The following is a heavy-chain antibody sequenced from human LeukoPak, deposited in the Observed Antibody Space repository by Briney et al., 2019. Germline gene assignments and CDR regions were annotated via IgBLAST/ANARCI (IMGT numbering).Heavy chain of an antibody. CDR2: IYYSGST. V-gene: IGHV4-39*01. Sequence: PSETLSLTCTVSGDSISSSNYYWAWIRQPPGTGLEWIGSIYYSGSTYYNPSLKSRVTISVDTSKNQFSLKLSSVTAADTAVYYCARHLRGTRNLDYWGQGTLVTVSS. J-gene: IGHJ4*02. D-gene: IGHD1-14*01. CDR1: GDSISSSNYY. CDR3: ARHLRGTRNLDY.